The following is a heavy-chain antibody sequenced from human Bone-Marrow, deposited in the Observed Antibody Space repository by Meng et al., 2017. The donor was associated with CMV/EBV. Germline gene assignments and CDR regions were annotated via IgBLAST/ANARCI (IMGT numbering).Heavy chain of an antibody. CDR1: GLTFGDYA. CDR3: SRAPGGSCSSTSCYPND. Sequence: GESLKISCTVSGLTFGDYANYVMSGARQAPGKGLEWVGFIRSKAYGGTTEYAASVSGRFTISRDDSRSIAYLQMNSLKTEDTAVYYCSRAPGGSCSSTSCYPNDWGQGTLVTVSS. J-gene: IGHJ4*02. CDR2: IRSKAYGGTT. V-gene: IGHV3-49*04. D-gene: IGHD2-2*01.